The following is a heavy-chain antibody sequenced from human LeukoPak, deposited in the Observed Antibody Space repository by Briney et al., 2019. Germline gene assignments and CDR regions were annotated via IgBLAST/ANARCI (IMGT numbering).Heavy chain of an antibody. CDR1: GYTFTSYY. CDR3: AREADSYGSYDY. D-gene: IGHD5-18*01. J-gene: IGHJ4*02. V-gene: IGHV1-46*01. CDR2: INPSGGST. Sequence: GASVKVSCKASGYTFTSYYMHWVRQAPGQGFAWMGIINPSGGSTSYAQKFQGRVTMTRDTSTSTVYMELSSLRSEDTAVYYCAREADSYGSYDYWGQGTLVTVSS.